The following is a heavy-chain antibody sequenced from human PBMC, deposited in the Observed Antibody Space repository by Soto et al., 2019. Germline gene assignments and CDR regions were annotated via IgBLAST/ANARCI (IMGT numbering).Heavy chain of an antibody. Sequence: GASVKVSCKASGGTFSSYAISWVRQAPGQGLEWMGGIIPIFGTANYAQKFQGRVTITADESTSTAYMELSSLRSEDTAVYYCARSPDYGDYGNYYYYYGMDVWGQGTTVTVSS. CDR3: ARSPDYGDYGNYYYYYGMDV. V-gene: IGHV1-69*13. J-gene: IGHJ6*02. CDR1: GGTFSSYA. D-gene: IGHD4-17*01. CDR2: IIPIFGTA.